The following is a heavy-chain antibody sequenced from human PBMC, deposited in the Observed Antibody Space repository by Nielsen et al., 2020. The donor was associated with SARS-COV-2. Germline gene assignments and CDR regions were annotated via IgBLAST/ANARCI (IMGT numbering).Heavy chain of an antibody. V-gene: IGHV1-18*01. D-gene: IGHD6-6*01. CDR2: ISAYNGNT. J-gene: IGHJ4*02. CDR3: ARDSLGGYSSSSGEDY. CDR1: GYTFTSYG. Sequence: ASVKVSCKASGYTFTSYGISWVRQAPGQGLEWMGWISAYNGNTNYAQKLQGRVTMTTDTSTSTAYMELRSLRSDDTAVYYCARDSLGGYSSSSGEDYWGQGTPVTVSS.